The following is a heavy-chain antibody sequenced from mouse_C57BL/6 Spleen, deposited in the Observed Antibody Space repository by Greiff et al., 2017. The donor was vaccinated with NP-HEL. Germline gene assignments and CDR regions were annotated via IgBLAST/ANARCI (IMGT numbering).Heavy chain of an antibody. Sequence: DVMLVESGGGLVKPGGSLKLSCAASGFTFSSYAMSWVRQTPEKRLEWVATISDGGSYTYYPDNVKGRFTISRDHAKNNLYLQMSHLKSEDTAMYSGARAGGNYHFDYWGQGTTLTVSS. D-gene: IGHD2-1*01. J-gene: IGHJ2*01. V-gene: IGHV5-4*03. CDR2: ISDGGSYT. CDR1: GFTFSSYA. CDR3: ARAGGNYHFDY.